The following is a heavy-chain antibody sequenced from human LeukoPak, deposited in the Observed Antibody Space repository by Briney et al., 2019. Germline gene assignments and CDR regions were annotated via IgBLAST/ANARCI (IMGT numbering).Heavy chain of an antibody. D-gene: IGHD5-24*01. CDR3: ARSRDGYNFYYYYMDV. CDR2: ISGSGGST. Sequence: GGSLRLSCAASGFTFSSYAMSWVRQAPGKGLEWVSAISGSGGSTYYADSVKGRFTISRDNSKNTLYLQMNSLRAEDTAVYYCARSRDGYNFYYYYMDVWGKGTTVTVSS. V-gene: IGHV3-23*01. CDR1: GFTFSSYA. J-gene: IGHJ6*03.